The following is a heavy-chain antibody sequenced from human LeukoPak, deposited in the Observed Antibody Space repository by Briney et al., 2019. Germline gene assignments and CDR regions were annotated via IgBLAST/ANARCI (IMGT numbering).Heavy chain of an antibody. J-gene: IGHJ1*01. Sequence: SETLSLTCAVYGGSFSGYYWSWIRQPPGKGLEWIGEINHSGSTNYNPSLKSRVTISVDTSKNQFSLKLSSVTAADTAVYYCARGPLLFGFRHWGQGTLVTVSS. CDR2: INHSGST. D-gene: IGHD3-10*02. CDR1: GGSFSGYY. V-gene: IGHV4-34*01. CDR3: ARGPLLFGFRH.